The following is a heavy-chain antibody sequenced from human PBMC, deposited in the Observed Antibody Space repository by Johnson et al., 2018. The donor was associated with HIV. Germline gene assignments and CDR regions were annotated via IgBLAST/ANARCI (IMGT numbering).Heavy chain of an antibody. Sequence: VQLVESGGGLVKPGGSLRLSCAASGFTFSDYYMSWIRQAPGKGLEWVSYISSSGSTIYYADSVKGRFTISRDNSKNTLYLQMNRLRAEDTALYYCARDRGGAARDAFDIWGQGTMVTVSS. CDR1: GFTFSDYY. J-gene: IGHJ3*02. CDR3: ARDRGGAARDAFDI. D-gene: IGHD3-10*01. CDR2: ISSSGSTI. V-gene: IGHV3-11*01.